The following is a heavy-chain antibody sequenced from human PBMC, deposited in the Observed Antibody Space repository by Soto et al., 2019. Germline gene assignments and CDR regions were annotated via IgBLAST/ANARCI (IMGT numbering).Heavy chain of an antibody. Sequence: ASVKVSCKASGYTFTIYAMHWVRQAPGQRLEWMGWINAGNGNTKYSQKFQGRVIITRDTSASTAYMELRGLRSEDTAVYYCARDSGGMDVWGQGTTVTVSS. CDR2: INAGNGNT. J-gene: IGHJ6*02. CDR1: GYTFTIYA. CDR3: ARDSGGMDV. V-gene: IGHV1-3*01.